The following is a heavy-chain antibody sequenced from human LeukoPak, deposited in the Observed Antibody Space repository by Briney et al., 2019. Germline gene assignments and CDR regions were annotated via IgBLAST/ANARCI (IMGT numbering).Heavy chain of an antibody. D-gene: IGHD3-22*01. V-gene: IGHV3-53*01. CDR1: GFTVSSNY. J-gene: IGHJ4*02. Sequence: PGGSLRLSCAASGFTVSSNYMSWVRQAPGKGLEWVSVIYSGGSTYYADSVKGRFTISRDNSKNTLYLQMNSLRAEHTAAYYCARYYYDSSGVKYYFDYWGQGTLVTVSS. CDR3: ARYYYDSSGVKYYFDY. CDR2: IYSGGST.